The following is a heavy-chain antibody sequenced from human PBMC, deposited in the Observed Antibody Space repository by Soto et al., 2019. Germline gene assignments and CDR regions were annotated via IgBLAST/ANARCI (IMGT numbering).Heavy chain of an antibody. Sequence: VASGKVSCKASGGTFSSYAISWVRQAPGQGLEWMGGIIPIFGTANYAQKFQGRVTITADKSTSTAYMELSSLRSEDTAVYYCARRTPRDGSYYYYYYGMDVWGQGTTVTVSS. J-gene: IGHJ6*02. CDR3: ARRTPRDGSYYYYYYGMDV. CDR2: IIPIFGTA. D-gene: IGHD1-26*01. CDR1: GGTFSSYA. V-gene: IGHV1-69*06.